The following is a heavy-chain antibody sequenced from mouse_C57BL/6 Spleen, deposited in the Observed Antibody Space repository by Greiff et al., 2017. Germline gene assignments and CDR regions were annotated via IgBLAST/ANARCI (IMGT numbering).Heavy chain of an antibody. V-gene: IGHV5-4*03. J-gene: IGHJ2*01. CDR3: ARAYYYGSSYDYFDY. D-gene: IGHD1-1*01. Sequence: EVKLMESGGGLVKPGGSLKLSCAASGFTFSSYAMSWVRQTPEKRLEWVATISDGGSYTYYPDNVKGRFTISRDNAKNNLYLQMSHLKSEDTAMYYCARAYYYGSSYDYFDYWGQGTTLTVSS. CDR1: GFTFSSYA. CDR2: ISDGGSYT.